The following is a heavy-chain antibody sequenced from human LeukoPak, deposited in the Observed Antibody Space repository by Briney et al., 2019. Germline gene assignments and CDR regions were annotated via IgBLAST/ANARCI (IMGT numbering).Heavy chain of an antibody. J-gene: IGHJ3*01. Sequence: GGSLRLSCAASGFTVSSNHMSWVRQAPGKGLEWVSVIYSGGSTYYADSVKGRLTISRHNSKNTLYLQMNSLRAEDTAVYYCARQSGRGVIIGWGQGTMVTVSS. CDR3: ARQSGRGVIIG. CDR1: GFTVSSNH. V-gene: IGHV3-53*04. CDR2: IYSGGST. D-gene: IGHD3-10*01.